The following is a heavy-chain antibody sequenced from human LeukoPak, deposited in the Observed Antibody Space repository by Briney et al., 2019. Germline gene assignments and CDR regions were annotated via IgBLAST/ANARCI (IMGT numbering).Heavy chain of an antibody. Sequence: ASVKVSCKASGYTFTSYAMHWVRQAPGQRLEWMGWINAGNGNTKYSQKFQGRVTITRDTSASTAYMELSSLRSEDTAVYYCARGPTVTSSSVVGCTDYWGQGTLVTVSS. CDR1: GYTFTSYA. D-gene: IGHD4-17*01. CDR2: INAGNGNT. CDR3: ARGPTVTSSSVVGCTDY. J-gene: IGHJ4*02. V-gene: IGHV1-3*01.